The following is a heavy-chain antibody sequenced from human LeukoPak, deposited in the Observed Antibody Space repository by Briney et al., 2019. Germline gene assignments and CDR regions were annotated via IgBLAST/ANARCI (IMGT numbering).Heavy chain of an antibody. V-gene: IGHV3-30*03. D-gene: IGHD6-19*01. CDR3: ASLAVAGTGDDAFDI. CDR1: GFTFSGYG. Sequence: GGSLRLSCAASGFTFSGYGMHWVRQAPGKGLEWVAVISYDGSNKYYADSVKGGFTISRENSKNTLYLQMNSLRAETTAVYYCASLAVAGTGDDAFDIWGQGTMVTVSS. CDR2: ISYDGSNK. J-gene: IGHJ3*02.